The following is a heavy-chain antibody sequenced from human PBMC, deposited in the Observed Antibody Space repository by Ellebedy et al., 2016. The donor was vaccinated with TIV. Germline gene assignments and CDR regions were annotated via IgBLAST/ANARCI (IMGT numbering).Heavy chain of an antibody. J-gene: IGHJ3*02. V-gene: IGHV3-74*01. D-gene: IGHD3-9*01. CDR2: ISSDGSST. CDR1: GFAFSSNW. CDR3: ARWDFDSFNAFDI. Sequence: GESLKISCGASGFAFSSNWMYWVRQVPGKGLVWVSRISSDGSSTSYADSVKGRITISRDNAKNTLYLEMNSLRAEDTAVYYCARWDFDSFNAFDIWGQGTMVTVSS.